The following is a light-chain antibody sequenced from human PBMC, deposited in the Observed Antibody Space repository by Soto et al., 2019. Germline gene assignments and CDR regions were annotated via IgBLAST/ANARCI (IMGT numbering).Light chain of an antibody. CDR3: SSYTSSSTLYV. J-gene: IGLJ1*01. CDR1: SSDIGNYDY. Sequence: QSVLTQPASVSGSPGQSITISCTGTSSDIGNYDYVSWYQQHPGKAPKLIIYEVNNRPSGVSNRFSGSKSGNAASLTISGLQAEDEADYYCSSYTSSSTLYVFGTGTKVTAL. V-gene: IGLV2-14*01. CDR2: EVN.